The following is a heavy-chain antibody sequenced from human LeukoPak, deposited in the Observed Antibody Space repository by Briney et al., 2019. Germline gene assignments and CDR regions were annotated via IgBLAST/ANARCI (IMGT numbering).Heavy chain of an antibody. Sequence: GSSVKVSCKASGFTFSSYGMSWVRQAPGKGLEWVSGINWNGGSTGYADSVKGRFTISRDNAKNSLYLQMNSLRAEDTALYYCARDPTEGFGELFSPPDYWGQGTLVTVSS. CDR2: INWNGGST. J-gene: IGHJ4*02. CDR3: ARDPTEGFGELFSPPDY. D-gene: IGHD3-10*01. CDR1: GFTFSSYG. V-gene: IGHV3-20*04.